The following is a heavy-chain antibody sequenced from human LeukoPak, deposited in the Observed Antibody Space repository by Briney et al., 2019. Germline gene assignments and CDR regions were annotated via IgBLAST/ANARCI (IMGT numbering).Heavy chain of an antibody. CDR2: IHSSGSA. D-gene: IGHD1-26*01. V-gene: IGHV4-59*01. CDR1: GASITTYY. CDR3: ARDILDVGATHYFDY. Sequence: SETLSLTCTVSGASITTYYWSWIRQPPGKGLEYIGQIHSSGSANYNPSLKSRVAMSLDASKNQFSLTVSSVTVADTAIYYCARDILDVGATHYFDYWGQGSLLTVSS. J-gene: IGHJ4*02.